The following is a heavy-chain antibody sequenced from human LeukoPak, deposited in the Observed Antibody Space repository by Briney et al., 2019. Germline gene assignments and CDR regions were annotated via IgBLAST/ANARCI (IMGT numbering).Heavy chain of an antibody. CDR1: GFTFSTYT. J-gene: IGHJ4*02. V-gene: IGHV3-21*01. D-gene: IGHD2-2*01. Sequence: GSLRLSCAASGFTFSTYTMHWVRQAPGKGLEWVSSISSSSSYIYYADSVKGRFTISRDNAKNSLYLQMNSLRAEDTAVYYCARYWDIVVVPAAIKFDYWGQGTLVTVSS. CDR2: ISSSSSYI. CDR3: ARYWDIVVVPAAIKFDY.